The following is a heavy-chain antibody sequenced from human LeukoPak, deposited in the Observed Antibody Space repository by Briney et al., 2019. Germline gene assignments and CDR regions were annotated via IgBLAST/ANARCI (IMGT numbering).Heavy chain of an antibody. D-gene: IGHD2-8*01. Sequence: PGGSLRLSCATAGFIFSNYAVNWVRQAPGKGLEWVSIISGSGDTTYYADSVKGRFTISRDNSKNTLYLQMNSLRAEDTAVYYCAKIPQVATCTVPNFDFWSQGTLVTVSS. V-gene: IGHV3-23*01. CDR1: GFIFSNYA. CDR3: AKIPQVATCTVPNFDF. J-gene: IGHJ4*02. CDR2: ISGSGDTT.